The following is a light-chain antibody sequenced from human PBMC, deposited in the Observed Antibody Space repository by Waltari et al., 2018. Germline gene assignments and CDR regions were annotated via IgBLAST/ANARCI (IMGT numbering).Light chain of an antibody. CDR2: GVS. CDR1: RTVYSDY. V-gene: IGKV3-20*01. CDR3: QHYGGFPWS. J-gene: IGKJ1*01. Sequence: DTLLTQSPGTLSLSPGETATLSCRASRTVYSDYLAWYQQKSGQAPSLLIYGVSNRATGVADRFSGSGSGTDFYLTITRLEPEDAAVYFCQHYGGFPWSFGQGTKVEIK.